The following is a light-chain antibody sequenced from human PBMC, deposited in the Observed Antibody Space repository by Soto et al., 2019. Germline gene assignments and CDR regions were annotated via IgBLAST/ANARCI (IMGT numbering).Light chain of an antibody. CDR1: QDINTY. V-gene: IGKV1-9*01. J-gene: IGKJ5*01. CDR3: QQRKSYPIT. CDR2: AAS. Sequence: DIQLTQSPSFLSASVGDRVTITCRASQDINTYLAWYQQKPWKAPKLLIFAASTLQNGVPSRFSGSGSGTESTVTITSLQPEDFATYYCQQRKSYPITFGQGTRLEIK.